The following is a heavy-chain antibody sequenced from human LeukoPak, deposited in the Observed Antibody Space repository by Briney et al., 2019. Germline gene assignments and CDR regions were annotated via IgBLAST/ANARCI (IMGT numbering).Heavy chain of an antibody. CDR2: IYYSEST. CDR3: AGSSYDYGTPY. V-gene: IGHV4-59*01. D-gene: IGHD3-10*01. J-gene: IGHJ4*02. Sequence: SETLSLTCTVSGGSISSYYWSWIRQPPGKGLEWIGYIYYSESTNYNPSLKSRVTISVDTSKNQFSLKLSSVTAADTAVYYCAGSSYDYGTPYWGQGTLVTVSS. CDR1: GGSISSYY.